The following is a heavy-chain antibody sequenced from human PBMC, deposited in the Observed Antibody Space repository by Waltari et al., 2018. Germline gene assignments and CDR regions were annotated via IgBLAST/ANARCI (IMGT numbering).Heavy chain of an antibody. CDR2: INHSGST. Sequence: QVQLQQWGAGLLKPSETLSLTCAVYGGSFSGYYWSWIRQPPGKGLEWIGDINHSGSTNNNPSPKSRVTVSVDTSKNQFSLKLSSVTAADTAVYYCARGRYCSSTSCYRAYYYYGMDVWGQGTTVTVSS. D-gene: IGHD2-2*01. CDR3: ARGRYCSSTSCYRAYYYYGMDV. CDR1: GGSFSGYY. J-gene: IGHJ6*02. V-gene: IGHV4-34*01.